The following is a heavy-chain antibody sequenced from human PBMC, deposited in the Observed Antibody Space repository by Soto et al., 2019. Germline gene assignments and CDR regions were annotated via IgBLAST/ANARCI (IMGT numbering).Heavy chain of an antibody. CDR1: GYSFTIYW. CDR2: IYPGDSDT. CDR3: ARPGIWDGWSLDY. Sequence: PGESLKISCKGSGYSFTIYWIGWVRQMPGKGLEWMGIIYPGDSDTRYSPSFQGQVTISADKSISTAYLQWSSLKASDTAMYYCARPGIWDGWSLDYWGQGTLVTVSS. J-gene: IGHJ4*02. D-gene: IGHD6-19*01. V-gene: IGHV5-51*01.